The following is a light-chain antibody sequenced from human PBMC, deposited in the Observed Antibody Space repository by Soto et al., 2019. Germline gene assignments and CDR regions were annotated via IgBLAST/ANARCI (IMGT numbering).Light chain of an antibody. CDR2: SAS. Sequence: EILMTQSPATLSVSPGARATLSCTARHSVNSTVAWYQQNPGHTPRLLIYSASIGATGTPARFSGSGSGSDFTLTISSLQSEDFAVYYCQQYNKWPLTFGPGTKVDN. CDR3: QQYNKWPLT. CDR1: HSVNST. J-gene: IGKJ3*01. V-gene: IGKV3-15*01.